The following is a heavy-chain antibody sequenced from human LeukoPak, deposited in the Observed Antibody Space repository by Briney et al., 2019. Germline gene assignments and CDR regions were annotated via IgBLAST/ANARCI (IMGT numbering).Heavy chain of an antibody. Sequence: ASVKVSCKASGYTFTSYGISWVRQAPGQGLEWMGWISAYNGNTNYAQKLQGRVTMTTDTSTSTANMELRSLRSDDTAVYYCARFEMATITPFDYWGQGTLVTVSS. J-gene: IGHJ4*02. CDR2: ISAYNGNT. CDR3: ARFEMATITPFDY. D-gene: IGHD5-24*01. V-gene: IGHV1-18*01. CDR1: GYTFTSYG.